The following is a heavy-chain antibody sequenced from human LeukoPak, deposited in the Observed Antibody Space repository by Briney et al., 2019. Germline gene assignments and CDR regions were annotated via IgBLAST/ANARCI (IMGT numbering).Heavy chain of an antibody. D-gene: IGHD6-19*01. Sequence: PSGTLSLTCTVSGASISSDTYFWSWIRQPAGKGLEWIGRISSTGRTDYNPSLTSRVTISVDTSKNQLSMKLSSVTAADTAVYYCAKGAGPPWFDPWGQGTLVTVSS. CDR1: GASISSDTYF. CDR2: ISSTGRT. CDR3: AKGAGPPWFDP. V-gene: IGHV4-61*02. J-gene: IGHJ5*02.